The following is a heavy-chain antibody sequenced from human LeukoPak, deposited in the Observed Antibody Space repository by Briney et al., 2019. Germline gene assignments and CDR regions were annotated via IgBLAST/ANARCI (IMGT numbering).Heavy chain of an antibody. J-gene: IGHJ4*02. Sequence: PGGSLRLSCAASGFSFSSYAMTWVRQAPGKGLEWVSGIGGSGAITSYADSVTGRFTSSRDNSKNTLYLLMNSLRAEDTAIYFCARCFGVPSAGNSDFWGRGTLVTVSS. D-gene: IGHD6-13*01. CDR3: ARCFGVPSAGNSDF. V-gene: IGHV3-23*01. CDR1: GFSFSSYA. CDR2: IGGSGAIT.